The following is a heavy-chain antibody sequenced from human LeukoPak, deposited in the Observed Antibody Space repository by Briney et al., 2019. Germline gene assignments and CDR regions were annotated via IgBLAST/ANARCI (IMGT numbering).Heavy chain of an antibody. CDR2: ISQDGSEK. Sequence: GGSLRLSCAASGFTFSSFWMTWVRQAPGEGLEWVANISQDGSEKYYVDSVKGRFTISRDNAKNSLFLQMNSLRAEDSAVYYCAREVRASGYDRIDYWGQGTLVTVSS. CDR1: GFTFSSFW. V-gene: IGHV3-7*04. D-gene: IGHD5-12*01. J-gene: IGHJ4*02. CDR3: AREVRASGYDRIDY.